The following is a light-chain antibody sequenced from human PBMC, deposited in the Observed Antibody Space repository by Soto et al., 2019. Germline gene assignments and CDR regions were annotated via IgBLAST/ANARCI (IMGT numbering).Light chain of an antibody. V-gene: IGLV1-44*01. CDR2: NNN. Sequence: QSVLTQPPSASGTPGQRVTISCSGSRSNIGSDTVNWYQQLPETAPKLLIYNNNQRPSGVPDRFSGSKSGTSASLAINGLQSEDAADYYCAAWDGSLNGWVFGGGTKLTVL. CDR1: RSNIGSDT. CDR3: AAWDGSLNGWV. J-gene: IGLJ3*02.